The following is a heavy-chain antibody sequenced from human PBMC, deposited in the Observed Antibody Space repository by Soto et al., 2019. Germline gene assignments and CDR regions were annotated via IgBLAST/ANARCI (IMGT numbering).Heavy chain of an antibody. J-gene: IGHJ4*02. CDR3: ARRYGASFDY. V-gene: IGHV4-30-2*02. Sequence: SETLSLTCAVAGGSISSGGYSWSWIRQPPGKGLEWIGYIYHSGSTNYNPSLKSRVTISVDTSKNQFSLKLSSVTAADTAVYYCARRYGASFDYWGQGTLVTVSS. CDR2: IYHSGST. D-gene: IGHD4-17*01. CDR1: GGSISSGGYS.